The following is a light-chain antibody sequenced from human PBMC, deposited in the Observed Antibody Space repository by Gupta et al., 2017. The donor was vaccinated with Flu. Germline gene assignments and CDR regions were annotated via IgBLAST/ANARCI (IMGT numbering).Light chain of an antibody. J-gene: IGKJ4*01. CDR1: EDIRNY. CDR2: ATS. CDR3: QQSSITPLT. V-gene: IGKV1-39*01. Sequence: DIQMTQSPSSLSASVGDTVTITCRASEDIRNYLNWYQHRPGKAPKLLIYATSNLQSGVPPRFTGSGSGTHFILTITTLQPEDFATYYCQQSSITPLTFGGGTRVEIK.